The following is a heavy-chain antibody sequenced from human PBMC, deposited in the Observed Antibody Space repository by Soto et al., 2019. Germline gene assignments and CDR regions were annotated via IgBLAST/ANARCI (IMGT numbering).Heavy chain of an antibody. CDR1: GGSFSGYY. V-gene: IGHV4-34*01. CDR3: ARVGYDDILTGAYYYGMDV. Sequence: QVQLQQWGAGLLKPSETLSLTCAVYGGSFSGYYWSWIRQPPGKGLEWIGEINHSGSTNYNPSLKSRVTISVDTSKNQFSLKLSSVTAADTAVYYCARVGYDDILTGAYYYGMDVWGQGTTVTVSS. J-gene: IGHJ6*02. CDR2: INHSGST. D-gene: IGHD3-9*01.